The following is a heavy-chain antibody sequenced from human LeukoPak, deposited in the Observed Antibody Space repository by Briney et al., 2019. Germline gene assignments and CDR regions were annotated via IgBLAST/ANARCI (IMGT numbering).Heavy chain of an antibody. CDR2: IYHSGST. V-gene: IGHV4-38-2*02. Sequence: SETLSLTCTVSGYSISSGYYWGWIRQPPGKGLEWIGSIYHSGSTYYNPSLKSRVTISVDTSKNQFFLKLSSVTAADTAVYFCARWPMTNLSFDVWGQGAVVSVSS. CDR3: ARWPMTNLSFDV. J-gene: IGHJ3*01. CDR1: GYSISSGYY. D-gene: IGHD3-22*01.